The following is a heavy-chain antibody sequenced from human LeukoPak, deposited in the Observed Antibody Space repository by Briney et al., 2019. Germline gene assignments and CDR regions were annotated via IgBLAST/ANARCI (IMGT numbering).Heavy chain of an antibody. J-gene: IGHJ5*02. Sequence: SETLSLTCAVYGGSFSGYYWSWIRQPPGKGLEWIGEINHSGSTNYNPSLKSRVTILVDTSKNQFSLKLSSVTAADTAVYYCARGRLLWFGELSWFDPWGQGTLVTVSS. CDR1: GGSFSGYY. D-gene: IGHD3-10*01. CDR2: INHSGST. V-gene: IGHV4-34*01. CDR3: ARGRLLWFGELSWFDP.